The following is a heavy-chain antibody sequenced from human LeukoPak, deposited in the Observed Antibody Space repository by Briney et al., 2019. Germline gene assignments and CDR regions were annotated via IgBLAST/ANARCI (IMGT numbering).Heavy chain of an antibody. CDR2: IYYSGST. V-gene: IGHV4-30-4*08. CDR1: GDSISSRDYY. CDR3: ARGFVGHNCFGF. Sequence: SETPSLTCSVSGDSISSRDYYWSWIRQPPGKGLEWIGYIYYSGSTSYNPSLKSRVTISVDTSKNQFSLRLSSVTAADRAVYFCARGFVGHNCFGFLGQGTKVTVP. J-gene: IGHJ3*01. D-gene: IGHD3-16*01.